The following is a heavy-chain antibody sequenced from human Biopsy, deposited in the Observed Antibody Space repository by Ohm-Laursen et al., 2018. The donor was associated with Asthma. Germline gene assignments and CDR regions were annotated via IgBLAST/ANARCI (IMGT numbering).Heavy chain of an antibody. Sequence: SDTLSLTCSMYGLSSSAYYWTWIRQTPGKGLEWIGESDHRGNTNTNATLKSRVTISKAKSANEFSLKMKSVTAADTAIYDCARGPEWSGLDIWGQGTTVTVSS. CDR1: GLSSSAYY. J-gene: IGHJ6*02. CDR3: ARGPEWSGLDI. D-gene: IGHD3-3*01. V-gene: IGHV4-34*01. CDR2: SDHRGNT.